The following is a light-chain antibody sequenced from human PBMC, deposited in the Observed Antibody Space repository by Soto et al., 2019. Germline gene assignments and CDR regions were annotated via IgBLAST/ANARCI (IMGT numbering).Light chain of an antibody. Sequence: DIQMTQSPSSLSASVGDRVTITCRASHNINNYLSWYQQKPGKAPKLLIYAASSLQSGVASRFSGSGSATDFTLTISSLQPEDFAIYFCQQLKNYPITFGQGTRLEIK. CDR1: HNINNY. J-gene: IGKJ5*01. CDR3: QQLKNYPIT. V-gene: IGKV1-39*01. CDR2: AAS.